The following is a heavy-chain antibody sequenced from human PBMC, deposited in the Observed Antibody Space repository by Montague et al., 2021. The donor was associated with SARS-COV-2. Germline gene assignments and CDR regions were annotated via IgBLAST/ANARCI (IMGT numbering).Heavy chain of an antibody. Sequence: SETLSLTCTVSGGSIGTGYYFWSWIRQSPGKGLEWLGTVFYRGNTYYNPSLKSRVTIPVDTSTNQFSLKLTSVTVVETAIYFCARRNYCSSSSCYNGGFDNWGQGAVVTVSS. J-gene: IGHJ3*02. CDR2: VFYRGNT. V-gene: IGHV4-39*01. D-gene: IGHD2-2*01. CDR1: GGSIGTGYYF. CDR3: ARRNYCSSSSCYNGGFDN.